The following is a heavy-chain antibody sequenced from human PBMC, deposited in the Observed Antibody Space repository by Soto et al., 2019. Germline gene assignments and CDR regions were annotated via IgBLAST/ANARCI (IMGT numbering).Heavy chain of an antibody. D-gene: IGHD2-21*02. V-gene: IGHV4-4*02. Sequence: QVQLQESGPGLVKPSGTLSLTCAVSGGSISSDDWWTWVRQTPGKGLEWIGEIYHSGTTNYNPSLKTRGTRGVDKPKSQFALRLDSVTAADTAVYYCARSDCYGVCRGKWLDPWGQGILVTVSS. J-gene: IGHJ5*02. CDR2: IYHSGTT. CDR1: GGSISSDDW. CDR3: ARSDCYGVCRGKWLDP.